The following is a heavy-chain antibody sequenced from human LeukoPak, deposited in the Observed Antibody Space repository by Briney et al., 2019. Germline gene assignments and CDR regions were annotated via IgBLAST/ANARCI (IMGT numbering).Heavy chain of an antibody. CDR1: GGSFSSYY. CDR2: IYYSGST. Sequence: KSSETLSLTCAVYGGSFSSYYWSWIPQPPGKGLEWIGYIYYSGSTNYNPSLKSRVTISVDTSKNQFSLKLSSVTAADTAVYYCARAGYPRYYYYYYMDVWGKGTTVTVSS. V-gene: IGHV4-59*01. CDR3: ARAGYPRYYYYYYMDV. D-gene: IGHD1-1*01. J-gene: IGHJ6*03.